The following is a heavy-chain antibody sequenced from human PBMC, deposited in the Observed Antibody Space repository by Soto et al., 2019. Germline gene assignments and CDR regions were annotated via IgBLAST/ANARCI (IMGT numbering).Heavy chain of an antibody. CDR2: ISYDGSNK. J-gene: IGHJ3*02. Sequence: QVQLVESGGGEVQPGRSLRLSCAASGFTFSSYAMHWVRQAPGKGLEWVAVISYDGSNKYYADSVKGRFTISRDNSKNTLYLQMNSLRAEDTAVYYCARARITMIVVVGAFDIWGQGTMVTVSS. D-gene: IGHD3-22*01. V-gene: IGHV3-30-3*01. CDR1: GFTFSSYA. CDR3: ARARITMIVVVGAFDI.